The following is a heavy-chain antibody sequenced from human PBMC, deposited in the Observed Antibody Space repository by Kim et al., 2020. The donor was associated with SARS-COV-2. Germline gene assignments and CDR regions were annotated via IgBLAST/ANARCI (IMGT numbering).Heavy chain of an antibody. D-gene: IGHD1-26*01. V-gene: IGHV4-34*01. CDR3: ARDSGSYYEYFDY. J-gene: IGHJ4*02. CDR1: GGSFSGYY. CDR2: INHSGST. Sequence: SETLSLTCAVYGGSFSGYYWSWIRQPPGKGLEWIGEINHSGSTNYNPSLKSRVTISVDTSKNQFSLKLSSVTAADTAVYYCARDSGSYYEYFDYWGQGTLVTVSS.